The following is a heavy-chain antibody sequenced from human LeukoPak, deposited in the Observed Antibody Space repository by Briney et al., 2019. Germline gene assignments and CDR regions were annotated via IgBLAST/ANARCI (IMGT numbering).Heavy chain of an antibody. CDR2: IYTSGST. CDR3: ARDIWQQQYNWFDP. V-gene: IGHV4-61*02. Sequence: PSQTLSLTCTVSGGSISSGSYYWSWIRQPAGKGLEWIGRIYTSGSTNYNPSLKSRVTISVDTSKNQFSLKLSSVTAADTAVYYCARDIWQQQYNWFDPWGHGTLVTVSS. CDR1: GGSISSGSYY. D-gene: IGHD6-13*01. J-gene: IGHJ5*02.